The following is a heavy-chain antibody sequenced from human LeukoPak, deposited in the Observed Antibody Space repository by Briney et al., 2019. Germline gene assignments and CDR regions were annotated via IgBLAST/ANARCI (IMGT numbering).Heavy chain of an antibody. V-gene: IGHV3-7*01. CDR3: AREKYYYGSGSYYNQYYFDY. D-gene: IGHD3-10*01. J-gene: IGHJ4*02. CDR2: IKQDGSEK. Sequence: GGSLRLSCVASGFTFSSYWMSWVRQAPGKGLEWVANIKQDGSEKYYMDSVKCRFTISRDTAKNSLYLQMNSLRAEDTAVYYCAREKYYYGSGSYYNQYYFDYWGQGTLVTVSS. CDR1: GFTFSSYW.